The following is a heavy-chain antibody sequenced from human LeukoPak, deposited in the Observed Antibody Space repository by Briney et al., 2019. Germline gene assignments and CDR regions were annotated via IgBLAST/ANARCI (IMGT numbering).Heavy chain of an antibody. CDR3: TTEAYYDYVWGSYRPGEFDY. CDR1: GFTFSSYG. J-gene: IGHJ4*02. CDR2: IKSKTDGGTT. Sequence: PGGSLRLSCAASGFTFSSYGMHWVRQAPVKGLEWVGRIKSKTDGGTTDYAAPVKGRFTISRDDSKNTLYLQMNSLKTEDTAVYYCTTEAYYDYVWGSYRPGEFDYWGQGTLVTVSS. V-gene: IGHV3-15*01. D-gene: IGHD3-16*02.